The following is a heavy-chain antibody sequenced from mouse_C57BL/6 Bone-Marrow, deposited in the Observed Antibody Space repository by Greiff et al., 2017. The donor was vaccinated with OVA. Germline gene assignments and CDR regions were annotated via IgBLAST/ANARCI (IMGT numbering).Heavy chain of an antibody. CDR3: ARGRVYYGSSLDY. CDR2: IAPANGNT. D-gene: IGHD1-1*01. V-gene: IGHV14-3*01. J-gene: IGHJ2*01. Sequence: EVQRVESVAELVRPGASVKLSCTASGFNIKNTYMHWVKQRPEQGLEWIGRIAPANGNTKYAPKFQGKATITADTSSNTAYLQLSSLTSEDTAIYYCARGRVYYGSSLDYWGQGTTLTVSS. CDR1: GFNIKNTY.